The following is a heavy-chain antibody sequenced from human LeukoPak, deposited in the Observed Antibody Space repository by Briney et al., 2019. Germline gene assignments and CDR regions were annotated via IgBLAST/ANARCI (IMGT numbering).Heavy chain of an antibody. J-gene: IGHJ6*03. CDR2: IYYSGST. V-gene: IGHV4-59*11. CDR3: ARALGYYYYYYMDV. CDR1: GGSISSHY. Sequence: PSETLSLTCTVSGGSISSHYWSWIRQPPGKGLEWIGYIYYSGSTNYNPSLKSRVTISVDTSKNQFSLKLSSVIAADTAVYYCARALGYYYYYYMDVWGKGTTVTVSS.